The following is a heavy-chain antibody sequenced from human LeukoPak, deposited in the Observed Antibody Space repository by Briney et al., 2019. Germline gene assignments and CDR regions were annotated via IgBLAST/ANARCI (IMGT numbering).Heavy chain of an antibody. D-gene: IGHD3-10*01. CDR2: ISYDTSNK. CDR3: ARDHEEGNYGMDV. V-gene: IGHV3-30*03. CDR1: KFSFSSYA. J-gene: IGHJ6*02. Sequence: GSLRLSCAASKFSFSSYAMHWVRQAPGKGLEWVAVISYDTSNKYYADSVKGRFTISRDNSKNMIYLEMSSLKAEDTAVYYCARDHEEGNYGMDVWGQGTTVTVSS.